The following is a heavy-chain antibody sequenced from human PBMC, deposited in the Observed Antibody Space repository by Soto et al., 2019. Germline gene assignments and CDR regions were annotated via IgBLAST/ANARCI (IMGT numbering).Heavy chain of an antibody. CDR1: GYSCTSYW. CDR2: IYPGDSDT. J-gene: IGHJ6*01. Sequence: AESLKISCKCSGYSCTSYWLGRVSQMTGQGLEWMGIIYPGDSDTRYSPSFPGQVTISPDKSISTAYLKWSRLKASDTDIYSCERHFTCTTDFFYGIDVWGQGTTVTVSS. CDR3: ERHFTCTTDFFYGIDV. V-gene: IGHV5-51*01. D-gene: IGHD2-8*01.